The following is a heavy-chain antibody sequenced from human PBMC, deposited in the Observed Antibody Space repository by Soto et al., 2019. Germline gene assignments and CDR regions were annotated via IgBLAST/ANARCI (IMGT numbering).Heavy chain of an antibody. CDR3: AKMEGPTDYYYAMDV. V-gene: IGHV3-23*01. D-gene: IGHD1-1*01. CDR2: ISGSGGST. Sequence: EVQVLESGGGLVQPGGSLRLSCRASGFTFSNFGMSWVRQAPGKGLEWVSGISGSGGSTYYADSVKGRFTISRDNYKNPLFLQMNSLRVEDTAVYYCAKMEGPTDYYYAMDVWGQGTTVTVSS. J-gene: IGHJ6*02. CDR1: GFTFSNFG.